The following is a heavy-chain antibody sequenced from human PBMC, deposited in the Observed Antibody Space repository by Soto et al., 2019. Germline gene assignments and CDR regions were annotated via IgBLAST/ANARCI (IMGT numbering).Heavy chain of an antibody. CDR2: IYYSGST. CDR1: GDSISSGGYY. V-gene: IGHV4-31*03. CDR3: ARWPQLEPRFDY. D-gene: IGHD1-1*01. Sequence: PSETLSLTCTVSGDSISSGGYYWNWIRQHPGKGLEWIGNIYYSGSTYYNPSLKSRVTISVDTSKNQFSLKLSSVTAADTAVYYCARWPQLEPRFDYWGQGTLVTVS. J-gene: IGHJ4*02.